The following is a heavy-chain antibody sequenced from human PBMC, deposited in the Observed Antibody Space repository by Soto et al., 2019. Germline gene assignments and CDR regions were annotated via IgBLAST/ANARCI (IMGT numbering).Heavy chain of an antibody. D-gene: IGHD2-15*01. V-gene: IGHV3-23*01. CDR3: AKGPSGGKGFYFDY. CDR1: GFTFSSYA. CDR2: ISGSGSGT. J-gene: IGHJ4*02. Sequence: EVQLLESGGGLVQPGGSLRLSCAASGFTFSSYAMNWVRLAPGKGLEWVSSISGSGSGTYYADSVKGRFTISRDNSKNTLYPQVNSLTAEDTALYYCAKGPSGGKGFYFDYWGQGALVTVS.